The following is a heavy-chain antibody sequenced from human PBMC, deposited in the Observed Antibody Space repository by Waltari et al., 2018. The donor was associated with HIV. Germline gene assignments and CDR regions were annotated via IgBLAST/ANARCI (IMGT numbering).Heavy chain of an antibody. V-gene: IGHV4-39*01. J-gene: IGHJ4*02. CDR1: GGSISSSNYY. Sequence: QLQLQESGPGLVKPSETLSLTCTVSGGSISSSNYYWGWIRQPPGKGLEWIGNIFYSGSTYDDPSLTSRFTISVDTSKNQFSLSLSYVTAADTAVYYCARSVITIFGVVTPPGYWGQGTLVTVSS. CDR2: IFYSGST. D-gene: IGHD3-3*01. CDR3: ARSVITIFGVVTPPGY.